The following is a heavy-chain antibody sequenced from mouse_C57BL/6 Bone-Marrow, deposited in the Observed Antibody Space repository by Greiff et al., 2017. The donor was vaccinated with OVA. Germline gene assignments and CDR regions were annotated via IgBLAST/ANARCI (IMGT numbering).Heavy chain of an antibody. CDR2: IDPSDSYT. D-gene: IGHD2-2*01. V-gene: IGHV1-69*01. J-gene: IGHJ2*01. Sequence: QVQLQQPGAELVMPGASVKLSCKASGYTFTSYWMHWVKQRPGQGLEWIGEIDPSDSYTNYNQKFKGKSTLTVDKSSSTAYMQLSSLTSEDSAVYYCARKDYGYGFDYWGQGTTLTVSS. CDR1: GYTFTSYW. CDR3: ARKDYGYGFDY.